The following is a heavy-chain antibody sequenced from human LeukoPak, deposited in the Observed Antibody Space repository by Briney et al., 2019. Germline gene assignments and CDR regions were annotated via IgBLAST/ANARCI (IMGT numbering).Heavy chain of an antibody. V-gene: IGHV4-34*01. CDR3: SRGGGIAAAGQLDY. CDR1: GGSIGSYY. D-gene: IGHD6-13*01. Sequence: SGTLSLTCTVSGGSIGSYYWSWIRQPPGKGLEWIGEINHSGSTNYNPSLKSRVTISVDTSKNQFSLKLSSVTAADTAVYYCSRGGGIAAAGQLDYWGQGTLVTVSS. J-gene: IGHJ4*02. CDR2: INHSGST.